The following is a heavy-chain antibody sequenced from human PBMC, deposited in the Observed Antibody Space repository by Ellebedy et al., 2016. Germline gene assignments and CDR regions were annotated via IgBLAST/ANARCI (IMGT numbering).Heavy chain of an antibody. CDR2: INQDGSDK. D-gene: IGHD3-16*01. CDR1: GFTFSNYW. V-gene: IGHV3-7*03. Sequence: GGSLRLSCAASGFTFSNYWMSWVRQAPGNGLEWVASINQDGSDKYYVDSVKGRFTISRDNAKNSLYLQMNSLRVEDTAMYYCAQGGGSAEAWGHGTLVSVSS. CDR3: AQGGGSAEA. J-gene: IGHJ5*01.